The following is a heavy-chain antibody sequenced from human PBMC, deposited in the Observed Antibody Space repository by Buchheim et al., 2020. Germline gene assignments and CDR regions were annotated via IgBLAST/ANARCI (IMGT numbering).Heavy chain of an antibody. D-gene: IGHD2-15*01. CDR2: IIPIFGTA. J-gene: IGHJ5*02. CDR1: GGTFSSYA. Sequence: QVQLVQSGAEVKKPGSSVKVSCKASGGTFSSYAISWVRQAPGQGLEWMGGIIPIFGTANYAQTFQGRVTITADESTSTAYMELSSLRSEDTAVYYCARVYPSGYCSGGSCYRGWFDPWGQGTL. CDR3: ARVYPSGYCSGGSCYRGWFDP. V-gene: IGHV1-69*01.